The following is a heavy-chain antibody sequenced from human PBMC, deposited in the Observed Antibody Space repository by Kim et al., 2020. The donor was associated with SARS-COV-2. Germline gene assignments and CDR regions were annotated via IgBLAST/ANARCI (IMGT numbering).Heavy chain of an antibody. D-gene: IGHD2-21*02. CDR1: GYTFTSYG. CDR2: ISAYNGNT. Sequence: ASVKVSCKASGYTFTSYGISWVRQAPGQGLEWMGWISAYNGNTNYAQKLQGRVTMTTDTSTSTAYMELRSLRSDDTAVYYCARHSLPDYCGGDCGLDDYWGQGTLVTVSS. J-gene: IGHJ4*02. V-gene: IGHV1-18*01. CDR3: ARHSLPDYCGGDCGLDDY.